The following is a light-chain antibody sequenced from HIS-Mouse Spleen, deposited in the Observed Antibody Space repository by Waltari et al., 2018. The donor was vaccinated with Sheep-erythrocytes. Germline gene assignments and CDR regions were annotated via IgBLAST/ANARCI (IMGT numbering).Light chain of an antibody. Sequence: EIVLTQSPVTLSLSPGERATLSCRASQSVSSYLAWYQQKPGQAPRLLIYDASNRATGIPARFSGSGSGTDFTLTISSLEPEDFATYYCQQYYSFPLTFGGGTKVEIK. J-gene: IGKJ4*01. CDR1: QSVSSY. CDR3: QQYYSFPLT. V-gene: IGKV3-11*01. CDR2: DAS.